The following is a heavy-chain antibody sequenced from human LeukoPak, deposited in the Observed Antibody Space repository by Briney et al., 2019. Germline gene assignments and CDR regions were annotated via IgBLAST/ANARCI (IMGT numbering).Heavy chain of an antibody. CDR2: ISGSSYHI. CDR1: GFTFSTCS. Sequence: PGGSLRLSCAASGFTFSTCSMKWVRQAPGKALEWVSSISGSSYHIYYADSVKGRFTISRDNANNLLYLQMNSLRAEDTAVYYCARADRYDYVWGSYPNYWGQGTLVTVSS. D-gene: IGHD3-16*02. V-gene: IGHV3-21*01. CDR3: ARADRYDYVWGSYPNY. J-gene: IGHJ4*02.